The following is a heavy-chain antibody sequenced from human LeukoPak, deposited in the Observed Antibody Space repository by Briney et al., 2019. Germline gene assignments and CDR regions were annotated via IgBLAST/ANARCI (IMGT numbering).Heavy chain of an antibody. D-gene: IGHD1-26*01. CDR1: GDSFNNYY. Sequence: SETLSLTCTVSGDSFNNYYWLWIRQPPGKSLDWIGYIYFTGSTNYNPSLESRVTMSVDTSKNQFSLYLSSVTAADTAIYYCARSIVGYDWNFDQWGQGILVTVSS. J-gene: IGHJ4*02. V-gene: IGHV4-4*08. CDR2: IYFTGST. CDR3: ARSIVGYDWNFDQ.